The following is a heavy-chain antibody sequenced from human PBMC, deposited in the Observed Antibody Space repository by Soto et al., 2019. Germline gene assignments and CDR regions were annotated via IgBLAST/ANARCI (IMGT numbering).Heavy chain of an antibody. Sequence: PSETLSLTCTFSDASISRRGYYWSWIRHHPGEGLEWIGYVYYLGNIYYNPSLQSRVTISLDTSKNQFSLNLTSVTAADTAVYYCARSYNYDTRGYLGYWGQGALVTVSS. CDR2: VYYLGNI. D-gene: IGHD3-22*01. V-gene: IGHV4-31*03. CDR3: ARSYNYDTRGYLGY. J-gene: IGHJ4*02. CDR1: DASISRRGYY.